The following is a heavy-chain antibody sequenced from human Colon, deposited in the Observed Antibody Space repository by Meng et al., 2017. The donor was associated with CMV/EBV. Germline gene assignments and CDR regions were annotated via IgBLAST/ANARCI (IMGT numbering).Heavy chain of an antibody. J-gene: IGHJ4*02. CDR3: ARGKWDETAQH. CDR1: GGTFSSYA. V-gene: IGHV1-69*05. D-gene: IGHD1-14*01. Sequence: SVKVSCKASGGTFSSYAISWVRQAPGQGLEWMGGIIPIFGTANYAQKFQGRFTITTDKSTSTAYMDLSSLKFEDTAVYYCARGKWDETAQHWGQGTLVTVSS. CDR2: IIPIFGTA.